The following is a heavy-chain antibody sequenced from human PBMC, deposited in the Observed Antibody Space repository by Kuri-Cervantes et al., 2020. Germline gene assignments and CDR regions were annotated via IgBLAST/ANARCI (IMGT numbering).Heavy chain of an antibody. CDR2: ISYDGSNK. CDR1: GFTFSSHA. V-gene: IGHV3-30-3*01. CDR3: ARGPGIAVAGTAFDI. D-gene: IGHD6-19*01. Sequence: GESLKISCAASGFTFSSHAMHWVRQAPGKGLEWVAIISYDGSNKYYADSVKGRFTISRDNSKNTLYLQMNSLRAEDTAVYYCARGPGIAVAGTAFDIWGQGTMVTVSS. J-gene: IGHJ3*02.